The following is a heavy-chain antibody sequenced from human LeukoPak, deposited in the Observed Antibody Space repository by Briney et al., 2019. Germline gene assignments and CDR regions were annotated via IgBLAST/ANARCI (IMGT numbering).Heavy chain of an antibody. CDR3: AAPSILWEPGAFDI. D-gene: IGHD2-21*01. Sequence: SETLSLTCTVSGGSTSSSSYYWGWIRQPPGKGLEWIGSIYYSGSTYYSPSLKSRVTISVDTSKNQFSLKLSSVTAADTAVYYCAAPSILWEPGAFDIWGQGTMVTVSS. CDR1: GGSTSSSSYY. CDR2: IYYSGST. J-gene: IGHJ3*02. V-gene: IGHV4-39*01.